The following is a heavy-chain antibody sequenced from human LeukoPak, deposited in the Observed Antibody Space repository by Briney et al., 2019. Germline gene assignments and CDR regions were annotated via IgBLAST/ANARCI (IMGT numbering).Heavy chain of an antibody. CDR1: GYTLTELS. J-gene: IGHJ4*02. Sequence: GASVRVSCKVSGYTLTELSMHWVRQAPGKGLEWMGGFDPEDGETIYAQKFQGRVTMTRDTSTSTVYMELSSLRSEDTAVYYCARDRETSSLNFFDFWGQGTLVTVSS. V-gene: IGHV1-24*01. CDR3: ARDRETSSLNFFDF. D-gene: IGHD6-13*01. CDR2: FDPEDGET.